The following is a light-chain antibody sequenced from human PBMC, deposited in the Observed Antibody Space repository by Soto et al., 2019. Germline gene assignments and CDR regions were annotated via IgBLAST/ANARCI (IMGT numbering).Light chain of an antibody. J-gene: IGKJ2*01. V-gene: IGKV4-1*01. CDR3: QQYYSTPPT. Sequence: DIVMTQSPDSLAVSLGERATINCKSSQSVLYSSNNKNYLAWYQHKPGQPPKLLIYWASTRESGVPDRFSGSGSGTDFTLTISSLQAEDVAVYYCQQYYSTPPTFGLGTKLEIK. CDR1: QSVLYSSNNKNY. CDR2: WAS.